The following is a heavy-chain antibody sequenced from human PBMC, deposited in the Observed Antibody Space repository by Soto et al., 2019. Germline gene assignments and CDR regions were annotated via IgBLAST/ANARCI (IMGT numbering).Heavy chain of an antibody. J-gene: IGHJ3*02. CDR2: FSGTDGST. CDR1: GVTFRT. V-gene: IGHV3-23*01. CDR3: AKGLGYCSSTSCYGAFDI. D-gene: IGHD2-2*03. Sequence: GSLRLSCAASGVTFRTMSWVGQAPGKGMEWVSAFSGTDGSTYYADSVKGRFTISGDNSKNTLYLQMNSLRAEDTAVYYCAKGLGYCSSTSCYGAFDIWGQGTMVTVS.